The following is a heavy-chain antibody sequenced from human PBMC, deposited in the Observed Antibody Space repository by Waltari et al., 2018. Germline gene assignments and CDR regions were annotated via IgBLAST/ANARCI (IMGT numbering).Heavy chain of an antibody. D-gene: IGHD3-22*01. J-gene: IGHJ5*02. Sequence: QVQLQQRGAGLLKPSETLSLTCAVYGGSFSGYYWSWIRQPPGKGLEWIGEINHSGITNYDLYLTCRVTISVDTSKNQCSLKLSSLTAADTAVYYCARGSHYYYDSSGYHWFDPWGQGTLVTVSS. CDR1: GGSFSGYY. V-gene: IGHV4-34*01. CDR3: ARGSHYYYDSSGYHWFDP. CDR2: INHSGIT.